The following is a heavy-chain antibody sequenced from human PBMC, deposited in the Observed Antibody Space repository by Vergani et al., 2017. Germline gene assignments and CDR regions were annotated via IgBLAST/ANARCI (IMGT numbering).Heavy chain of an antibody. Sequence: QLQLQESGPGLVKPSETLSLTCTVSGGSISSSSYHWSWIRQSPGKGLEWIAYIYYNGGTNYNPSLKSRVTISVDTSKNQFSLKLTSVTAADTAVYYCAGSDPHYYGLGRVYWGQGTLVTVSS. CDR3: AGSDPHYYGLGRVY. D-gene: IGHD3-10*01. CDR1: GGSISSSSYH. V-gene: IGHV4-61*01. CDR2: IYYNGGT. J-gene: IGHJ4*02.